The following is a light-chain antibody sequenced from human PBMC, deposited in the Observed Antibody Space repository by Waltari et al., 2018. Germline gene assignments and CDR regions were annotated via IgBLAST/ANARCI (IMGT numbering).Light chain of an antibody. CDR3: QQYNNWPPSWT. V-gene: IGKV3-15*01. Sequence: EIAMTQSPATLSVSPGERATLSCRASQRVSSNLAWYQQKPVQAPRLLIYGASTKATGIPARFSGSGSGTEFTLTISSLQSEDFAVYYCQQYNNWPPSWTFGQGTKVEIK. CDR1: QRVSSN. J-gene: IGKJ1*01. CDR2: GAS.